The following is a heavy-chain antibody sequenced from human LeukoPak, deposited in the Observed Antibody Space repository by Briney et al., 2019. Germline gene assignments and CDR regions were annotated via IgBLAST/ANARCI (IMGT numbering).Heavy chain of an antibody. D-gene: IGHD3-22*01. CDR2: IYSGGST. CDR3: ARAGSYYYDSSGYVRFSFIDY. Sequence: GGSLRLSCAASGFTVSYNSMNWVRQAPGKGLEWVSVIYSGGSTYYADSVKGRFTISRDSSKNTLHLQMNSLRAEDTAVYYCARAGSYYYDSSGYVRFSFIDYWGQGTLVTVSS. J-gene: IGHJ4*02. V-gene: IGHV3-66*01. CDR1: GFTVSYNS.